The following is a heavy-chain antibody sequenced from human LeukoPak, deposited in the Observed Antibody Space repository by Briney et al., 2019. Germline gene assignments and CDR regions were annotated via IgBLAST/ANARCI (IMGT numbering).Heavy chain of an antibody. CDR2: ISSSGSTI. V-gene: IGHV3-48*03. CDR3: AKSIVRGVFRWLRDDVCFDY. J-gene: IGHJ4*02. CDR1: GFTFSSYE. Sequence: PGGSLRLSCAASGFTFSSYEMNWVRQAPGKGLEWVSYISSSGSTIYYADSVKGRFTISRDNAKNSLYLQMNSLRAEDTAVYYCAKSIVRGVFRWLRDDVCFDYWGQGTLVTVSS. D-gene: IGHD3-10*02.